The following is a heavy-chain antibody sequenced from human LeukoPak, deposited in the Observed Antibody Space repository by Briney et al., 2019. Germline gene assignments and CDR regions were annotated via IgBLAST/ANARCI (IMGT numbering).Heavy chain of an antibody. J-gene: IGHJ4*02. CDR3: ARERVRGVIITLFDY. CDR1: GGSISSYY. V-gene: IGHV4-4*07. D-gene: IGHD3-10*01. Sequence: SETLSLTCTVSGGSISSYYWSWIRQPAGKGLEWIGRIYTSGSTNYNPSLKSRVTMSVDTSKNQFSLKLSSVTAADTAVYYCARERVRGVIITLFDYWGQGTLVTVSS. CDR2: IYTSGST.